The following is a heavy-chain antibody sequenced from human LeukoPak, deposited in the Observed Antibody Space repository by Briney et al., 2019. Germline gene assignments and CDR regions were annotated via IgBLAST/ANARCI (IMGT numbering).Heavy chain of an antibody. J-gene: IGHJ5*01. V-gene: IGHV3-33*01. CDR3: ARDGSGLAVRGWFDF. Sequence: GGSLRLSCVASGFTFNKYGVHWVRQAPGKGLEWVAVIWYDGSYEYFADSVKGRLAISRDNDKNTVTLQMNSLRVEDTAVYYCARDGSGLAVRGWFDFWGQGTLVTVSS. CDR2: IWYDGSYE. CDR1: GFTFNKYG. D-gene: IGHD3-10*01.